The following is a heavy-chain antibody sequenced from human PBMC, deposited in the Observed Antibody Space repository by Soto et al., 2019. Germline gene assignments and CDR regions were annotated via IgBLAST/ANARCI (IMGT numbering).Heavy chain of an antibody. CDR1: GFTFSSYW. J-gene: IGHJ4*02. D-gene: IGHD4-17*01. CDR2: INSDGSST. V-gene: IGHV3-74*01. CDR3: ARFPYGDYQKDYFDS. Sequence: PGGSLRLSCAASGFTFSSYWMHWVRQAPGKGLVWVSRINSDGSSTSYADSVKGRLTISRDNAKNTLYLQMNSLRAEDTAVYYCARFPYGDYQKDYFDSWRQGTLVTVS.